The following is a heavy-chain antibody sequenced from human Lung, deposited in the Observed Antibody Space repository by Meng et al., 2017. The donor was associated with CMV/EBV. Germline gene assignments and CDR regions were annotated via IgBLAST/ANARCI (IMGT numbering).Heavy chain of an antibody. V-gene: IGHV3-30*03. CDR2: ISYDGNIK. CDR3: VRPRSTYCTITSGYSAGCDY. Sequence: GESLKISCAAPGFSFRIHGMHWVRQAPGKGLKWVAIISYDGNIKYYADSVKGRFTISRDNSKNTLYLQMSSLRPEDTAVYCCVRPRSTYCTITSGYSAGCDYWAQGTRVTVSS. J-gene: IGHJ4*02. D-gene: IGHD2-2*02. CDR1: GFSFRIHG.